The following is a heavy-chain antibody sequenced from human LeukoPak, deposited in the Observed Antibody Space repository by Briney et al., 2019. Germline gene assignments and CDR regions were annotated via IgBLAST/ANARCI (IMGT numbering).Heavy chain of an antibody. V-gene: IGHV3-23*01. Sequence: GGSLRLSCAASGFTFSNAWMSWVRQAPGKGLEWVSAISGSGGSTYYADSVKGRFTISRDNSKNTLYLQMNSLRAEDTAVYYCAKDPPKTTVTTYFDYWGQGTLVTVSS. CDR1: GFTFSNAW. CDR2: ISGSGGST. J-gene: IGHJ4*02. D-gene: IGHD4-17*01. CDR3: AKDPPKTTVTTYFDY.